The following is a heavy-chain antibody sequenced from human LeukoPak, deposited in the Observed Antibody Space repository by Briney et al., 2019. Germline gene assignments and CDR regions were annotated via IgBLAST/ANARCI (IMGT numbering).Heavy chain of an antibody. Sequence: GGSLRLSCAASGFTFSSYEMNWVRQAPGKGLEWVSYISSSGTTIYYADSVKGRFTISRDNAKNSLYLQMNSLRAEDAAVYYCARPDGDYYYGSGSYFHYWGQGTLVTVSS. V-gene: IGHV3-48*03. CDR2: ISSSGTTI. D-gene: IGHD3-10*01. J-gene: IGHJ4*02. CDR1: GFTFSSYE. CDR3: ARPDGDYYYGSGSYFHY.